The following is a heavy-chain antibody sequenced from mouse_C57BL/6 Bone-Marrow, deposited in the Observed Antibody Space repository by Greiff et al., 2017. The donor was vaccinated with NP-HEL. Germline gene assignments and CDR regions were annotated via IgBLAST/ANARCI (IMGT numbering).Heavy chain of an antibody. CDR1: GYTFTSYG. Sequence: VQLVESGAELARPGASVKLSCKASGYTFTSYGISWVKQRTGQGLEWIGEIYPRSGNTYYNEKFKGKATLTADKSSSTAYMELRSLTSEDSAVYFCARWGYYGSRDAMDYWGQGTSVTVSS. CDR3: ARWGYYGSRDAMDY. CDR2: IYPRSGNT. J-gene: IGHJ4*01. D-gene: IGHD1-1*01. V-gene: IGHV1-81*01.